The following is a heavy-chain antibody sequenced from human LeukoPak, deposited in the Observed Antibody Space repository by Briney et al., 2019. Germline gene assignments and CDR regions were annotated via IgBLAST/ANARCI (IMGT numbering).Heavy chain of an antibody. J-gene: IGHJ6*02. CDR3: ARGRIQLWSDYYYGMDV. D-gene: IGHD5-18*01. Sequence: ASVKVSCKASGYTFTSYDINWVRQATGQGLEWMGWMNPNSGNTGYAQKFQGRVTMTRNTSISTAYMELSSLRSEDTAVYYCARGRIQLWSDYYYGMDVWGQGTTVTVSS. CDR1: GYTFTSYD. CDR2: MNPNSGNT. V-gene: IGHV1-8*01.